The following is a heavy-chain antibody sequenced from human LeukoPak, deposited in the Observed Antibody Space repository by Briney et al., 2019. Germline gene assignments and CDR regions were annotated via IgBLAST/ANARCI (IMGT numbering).Heavy chain of an antibody. V-gene: IGHV4-59*02. J-gene: IGHJ4*02. CDR3: ARGYDSSGYYLPYFDY. CDR2: IYYSGST. D-gene: IGHD3-22*01. CDR1: GGSVKNFH. Sequence: PSETLSLTCTVSGGSVKNFHWSWIRQPAGKGLEWIGYIYYSGSTNYNPSLKSRVTISVDTSKNQFSLKLSSVTAADTAVYYCARGYDSSGYYLPYFDYWGQGTLVTVSS.